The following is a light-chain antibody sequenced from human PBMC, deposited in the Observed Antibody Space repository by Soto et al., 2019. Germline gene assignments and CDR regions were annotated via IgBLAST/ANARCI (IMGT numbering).Light chain of an antibody. CDR3: QQYKVWPPIT. CDR1: QSVSSK. Sequence: EIVMTQSPATLSVSPGERVTFSCRASQSVSSKLAWYQQKPGQGPRLVIYDASTRATGIPSRFTGSGSGTDFTLTISSLQSEDFAVYFCQQYKVWPPITFGGGTKVEIK. V-gene: IGKV3-15*01. J-gene: IGKJ4*01. CDR2: DAS.